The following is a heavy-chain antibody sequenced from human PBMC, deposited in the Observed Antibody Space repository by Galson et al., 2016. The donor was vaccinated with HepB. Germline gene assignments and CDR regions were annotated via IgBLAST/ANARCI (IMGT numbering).Heavy chain of an antibody. CDR3: ARVSWNYVLGDY. Sequence: SVKVSCKASGDTFSSYGIHWVRQAPGQGLEWMGGIIPLFGSTNTAQKFQGRVTITADESTSTAYMELRSLRSEDTAVYYCARVSWNYVLGDYWGQGTLVTVSS. CDR1: GDTFSSYG. J-gene: IGHJ4*02. CDR2: IIPLFGST. D-gene: IGHD1-7*01. V-gene: IGHV1-69*13.